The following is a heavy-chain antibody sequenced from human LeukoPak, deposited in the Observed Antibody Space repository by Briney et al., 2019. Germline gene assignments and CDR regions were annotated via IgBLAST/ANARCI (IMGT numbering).Heavy chain of an antibody. D-gene: IGHD3-22*01. J-gene: IGHJ3*02. CDR1: GGTFSSYA. V-gene: IGHV1-69*13. CDR3: ARDPPPHTMIDAFDI. CDR2: IIPIFGTA. Sequence: GASVKVSCRASGGTFSSYAISWVRQAPGQGLEWMGGIIPIFGTANYAQKFQGRVTITADESTSTAYMELSSLRSEDTAVYYCARDPPPHTMIDAFDIWGQGTTVTVSS.